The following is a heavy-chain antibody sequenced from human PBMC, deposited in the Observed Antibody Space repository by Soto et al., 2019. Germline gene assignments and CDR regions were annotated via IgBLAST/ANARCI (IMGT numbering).Heavy chain of an antibody. Sequence: PSETLSLTCTVSGGSVSSGSYYWSWIRQPPGKGLEWTGYIYYSGSTNYNPSLKSRVTISVDTSKNQFSLKLSSVTAADTAVYYCARERARGYSHYHFDYWGQGTLVTVSS. D-gene: IGHD5-18*01. CDR2: IYYSGST. CDR3: ARERARGYSHYHFDY. V-gene: IGHV4-61*01. J-gene: IGHJ4*02. CDR1: GGSVSSGSYY.